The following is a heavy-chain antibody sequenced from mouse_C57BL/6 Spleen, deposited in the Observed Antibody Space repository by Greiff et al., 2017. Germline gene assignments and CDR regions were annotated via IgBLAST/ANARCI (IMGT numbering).Heavy chain of an antibody. CDR2: ISDGGSYT. Sequence: EVQLVESGGGLVKPGGSLKLSCAASGFTFSSYAMSWVRQTPEKRLEWVATISDGGSYTYYPDNVKGRFTISRDNAKNNLYLQRSHLKSEDTAMYYCARENRDYGSSYDYWGQGTTLTVSS. J-gene: IGHJ2*01. CDR1: GFTFSSYA. V-gene: IGHV5-4*01. CDR3: ARENRDYGSSYDY. D-gene: IGHD1-1*01.